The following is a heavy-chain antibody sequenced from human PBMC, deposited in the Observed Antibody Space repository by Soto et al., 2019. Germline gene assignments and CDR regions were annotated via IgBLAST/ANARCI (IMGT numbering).Heavy chain of an antibody. J-gene: IGHJ5*02. CDR1: GGTFVSSA. Sequence: QVQLLQSGTELRQPGSSVTISCTPSGGTFVSSAFAWVRQAPGGRIEWMGVFIPILGTTKYAEKFLGRLTIRADDSSRTAFLELSSLTVDDTAVYFCAKKNPHGDSNKAGLDPWGQGTLVTVST. D-gene: IGHD6-19*01. CDR2: FIPILGTT. CDR3: AKKNPHGDSNKAGLDP. V-gene: IGHV1-69*01.